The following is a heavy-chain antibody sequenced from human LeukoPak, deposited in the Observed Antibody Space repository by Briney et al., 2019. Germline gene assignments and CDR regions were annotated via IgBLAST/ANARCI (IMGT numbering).Heavy chain of an antibody. V-gene: IGHV4-59*12. Sequence: SETLSLTCTVSGGSISSYYWSWIRQPPGKGLEWIGYIYYSGSTNYNPSLKSRVTISVDTSKNQFSLKLSSVTAADTAVYYCARGRSQWLVPRPFDYWGQGTLVTVSS. D-gene: IGHD6-19*01. CDR3: ARGRSQWLVPRPFDY. CDR1: GGSISSYY. J-gene: IGHJ4*02. CDR2: IYYSGST.